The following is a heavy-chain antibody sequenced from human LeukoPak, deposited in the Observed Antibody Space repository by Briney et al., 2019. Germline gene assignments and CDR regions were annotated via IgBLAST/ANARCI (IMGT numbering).Heavy chain of an antibody. CDR2: VIPIFGTA. Sequence: SVKVSCKASGGTFSSYAISWVRQAPGQGLEWMGGVIPIFGTAHYAQKFQGGVTITADESTSTAYMEVSSLRSEDTAVYYCARTLGYSSGWYSEPSPSWFDPWGQGTLVTVSS. J-gene: IGHJ5*02. CDR3: ARTLGYSSGWYSEPSPSWFDP. V-gene: IGHV1-69*13. CDR1: GGTFSSYA. D-gene: IGHD6-19*01.